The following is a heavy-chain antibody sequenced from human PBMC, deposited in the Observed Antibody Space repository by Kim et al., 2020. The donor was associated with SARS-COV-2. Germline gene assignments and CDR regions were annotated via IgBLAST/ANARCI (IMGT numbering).Heavy chain of an antibody. CDR2: ISSSGSTI. J-gene: IGHJ6*03. CDR3: ARVSASSSSQLTDYYYYYYMDV. V-gene: IGHV3-48*03. Sequence: GGSLRLSCASSGFTFSSYEMNWVRQAPGKGLEWVSYISSSGSTIYYADSVKGRFTISRDNAKNSLYLQMNSLRAEDTAVYYCARVSASSSSQLTDYYYYYYMDVWGEGTTVTVSS. D-gene: IGHD6-6*01. CDR1: GFTFSSYE.